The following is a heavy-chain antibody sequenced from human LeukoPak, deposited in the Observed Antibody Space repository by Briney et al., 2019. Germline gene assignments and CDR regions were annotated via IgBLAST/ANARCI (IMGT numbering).Heavy chain of an antibody. V-gene: IGHV3-23*01. D-gene: IGHD3-16*02. Sequence: PGGSLRLSCAASGFTFDDYAMHWVRHAPGKGLEWVSGISGSGGSTYYADSVKGRFTISRDNSKNTLYLQMNSLRAEDTAVYYCANYMITFGGVIVGRRLFDYWGQGTLVTVSS. CDR1: GFTFDDYA. CDR3: ANYMITFGGVIVGRRLFDY. J-gene: IGHJ4*02. CDR2: ISGSGGST.